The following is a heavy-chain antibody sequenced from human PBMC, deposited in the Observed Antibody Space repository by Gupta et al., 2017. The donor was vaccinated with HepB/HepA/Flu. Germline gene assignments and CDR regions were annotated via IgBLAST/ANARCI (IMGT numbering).Heavy chain of an antibody. CDR2: ISSSSSYI. J-gene: IGHJ4*02. D-gene: IGHD6-6*01. Sequence: EVQLVESGGGLVTPGGSLRLSCAASGFTFSSYSMNWVRQAPGKGLGWVSSISSSSSYIYYADSVKGRFTISRDNAKNSLYLQMNSLRAEDTAVYYCARAIEYSSSSFDYWGQGTLVTVSS. CDR1: GFTFSSYS. CDR3: ARAIEYSSSSFDY. V-gene: IGHV3-21*01.